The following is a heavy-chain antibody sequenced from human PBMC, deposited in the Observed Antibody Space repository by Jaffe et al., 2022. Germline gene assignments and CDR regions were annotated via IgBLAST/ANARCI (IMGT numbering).Heavy chain of an antibody. CDR2: INHSGST. CDR3: ARGRLAAAGNIYYYYYYMDV. Sequence: QVQLQQWGAGLLKPSETLSLTCAVYGGSFSGYYWSWIRQPPGKGLEWIGEINHSGSTNYNPSLKSRVTISVDTSKNQFSLKLSSVTAADTAVYYCARGRLAAAGNIYYYYYYMDVWGKGTTVTVSS. CDR1: GGSFSGYY. J-gene: IGHJ6*03. D-gene: IGHD6-13*01. V-gene: IGHV4-34*01.